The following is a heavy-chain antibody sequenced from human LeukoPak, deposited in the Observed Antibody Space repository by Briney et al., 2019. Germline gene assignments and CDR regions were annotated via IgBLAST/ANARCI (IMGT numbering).Heavy chain of an antibody. D-gene: IGHD3-10*01. CDR3: ARLISYGSGTFDY. CDR2: IYHGGDT. V-gene: IGHV4-4*02. CDR1: SGSISSGTW. J-gene: IGHJ4*02. Sequence: SETLSLTCTVSSGSISSGTWWSWVRQPPGKGLEWIGQIYHGGDTNYNPSLKSRVTISVDTSKNQFSLKLSSVTAADTAVYYCARLISYGSGTFDYWGQGTLVTVSS.